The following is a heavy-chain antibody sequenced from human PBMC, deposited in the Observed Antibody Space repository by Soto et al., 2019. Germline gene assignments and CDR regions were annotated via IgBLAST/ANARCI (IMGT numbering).Heavy chain of an antibody. D-gene: IGHD2-21*02. Sequence: ASVKVSCKASGGTLSNYAINWVRQAPGQGFQWMGGIIPLFGTTDYAPKFHGRLLLTADESTGTAYMELSSLKSDDTAVYYCAKGGGDYVYRFFDVWGQGTLVTVSS. J-gene: IGHJ4*02. CDR1: GGTLSNYA. V-gene: IGHV1-69*13. CDR3: AKGGGDYVYRFFDV. CDR2: IIPLFGTT.